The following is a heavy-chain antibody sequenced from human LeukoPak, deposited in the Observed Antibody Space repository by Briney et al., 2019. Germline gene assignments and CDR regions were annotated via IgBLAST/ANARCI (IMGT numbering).Heavy chain of an antibody. Sequence: GGSLRLSCAASGFTFSSYSMNWVRQAPGKGLEWVSYISSSSSTIYYADSVKGRFTISRDNAKNSLYLQMNSLRAEDTAVYYCARSSADYAKPNFDYWGQGTLVTVSS. CDR3: ARSSADYAKPNFDY. J-gene: IGHJ4*02. D-gene: IGHD4-17*01. CDR2: ISSSSSTI. CDR1: GFTFSSYS. V-gene: IGHV3-48*01.